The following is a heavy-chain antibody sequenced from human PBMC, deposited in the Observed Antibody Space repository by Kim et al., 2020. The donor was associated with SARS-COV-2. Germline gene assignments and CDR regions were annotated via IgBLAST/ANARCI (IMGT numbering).Heavy chain of an antibody. J-gene: IGHJ4*02. Sequence: GGSLRLSCAASGFTFSSYAMSWVRQAPGKGLEWVSAISGSGGSTYYADSVKGRFTISRDNSKNTLYLQMNSLRAEDTAVYYCAKAGTYGSGSYPPEYYFDHWGQGTLVTVSS. V-gene: IGHV3-23*01. D-gene: IGHD3-10*01. CDR2: ISGSGGST. CDR1: GFTFSSYA. CDR3: AKAGTYGSGSYPPEYYFDH.